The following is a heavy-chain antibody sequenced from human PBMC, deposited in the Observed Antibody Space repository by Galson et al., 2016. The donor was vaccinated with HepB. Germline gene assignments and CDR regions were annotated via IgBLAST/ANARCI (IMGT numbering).Heavy chain of an antibody. Sequence: SLRLSCAASGFTFAFSAMHWVRQAPGKGLEWVAAITDDGSRKYYVDSAKGRFTISRDNSKNTLFLQMNSLRTEDTALYYCVRERDYYDSTGYNRIGSFDYWGQGTLVTVSP. D-gene: IGHD3-22*01. V-gene: IGHV3-30*04. CDR2: ITDDGSRK. CDR3: VRERDYYDSTGYNRIGSFDY. CDR1: GFTFAFSA. J-gene: IGHJ4*02.